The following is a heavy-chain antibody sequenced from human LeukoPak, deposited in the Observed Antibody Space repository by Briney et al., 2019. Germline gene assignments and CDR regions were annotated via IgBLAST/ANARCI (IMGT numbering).Heavy chain of an antibody. D-gene: IGHD3-22*01. V-gene: IGHV4-39*01. CDR3: ARSWGLDNYDSSGYDRDAFDI. Sequence: SETLSLTCTVSGGSISSGSYYWGWIRQPPGKGLEWIGNIYYSGSTYYNPSLKSRVTISVDTSKNQFSLKLSSVTAADTAVYYCARSWGLDNYDSSGYDRDAFDIWGQGTMVTVSS. J-gene: IGHJ3*02. CDR2: IYYSGST. CDR1: GGSISSGSYY.